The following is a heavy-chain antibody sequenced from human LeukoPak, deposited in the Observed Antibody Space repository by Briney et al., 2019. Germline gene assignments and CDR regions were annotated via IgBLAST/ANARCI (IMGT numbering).Heavy chain of an antibody. J-gene: IGHJ6*02. CDR3: ARDLHYYVAMDV. Sequence: GGSLRLSCAASGFTFSSYAMSWVRQAPGKGLEWVSVISGSGGSTYYADSVKGRFTISRDNSKSMLFLQLNSLRAEDTALYYCARDLHYYVAMDVWGQGTTVTVSS. D-gene: IGHD3-10*02. CDR1: GFTFSSYA. CDR2: ISGSGGST. V-gene: IGHV3-23*01.